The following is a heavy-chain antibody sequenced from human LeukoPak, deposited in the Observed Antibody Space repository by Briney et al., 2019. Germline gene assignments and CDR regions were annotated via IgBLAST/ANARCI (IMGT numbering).Heavy chain of an antibody. CDR3: AKDRTHRDNVDY. D-gene: IGHD1-1*01. V-gene: IGHV3-7*01. CDR2: IKQDGSEK. Sequence: PGGSLRLSCAASGFSFSSHSMSWVRQAPGKGLEWVANIKQDGSEKYFVDSVKGRFTISRDNAKNSLYLKMNSLRGEDTAVYYCAKDRTHRDNVDYWGQGTLVTVSS. J-gene: IGHJ4*02. CDR1: GFSFSSHS.